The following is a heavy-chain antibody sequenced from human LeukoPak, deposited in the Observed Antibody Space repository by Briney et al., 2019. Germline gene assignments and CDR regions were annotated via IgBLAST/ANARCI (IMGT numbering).Heavy chain of an antibody. J-gene: IGHJ6*02. CDR3: ARDQGLTAPPPYGLDV. Sequence: SVKVSCKTSGGTFSSSAIAWVRQAPGQGLEWMGRIIPVLKITTYAQKFQGSVTITADTSTSTVYMELSSLRSEETAVYYCARDQGLTAPPPYGLDVWGQGTTVIVSS. V-gene: IGHV1-69*04. CDR2: IIPVLKIT. D-gene: IGHD5-18*01. CDR1: GGTFSSSA.